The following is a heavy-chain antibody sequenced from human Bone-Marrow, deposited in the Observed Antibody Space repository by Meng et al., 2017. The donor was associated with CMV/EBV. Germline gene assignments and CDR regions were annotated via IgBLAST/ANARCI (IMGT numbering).Heavy chain of an antibody. CDR1: GFTFNTYS. CDR2: TSYEGSNK. J-gene: IGHJ5*02. V-gene: IGHV3-30*04. D-gene: IGHD5-24*01. CDR3: ARGRDGYNSNWFDP. Sequence: GESLKISCVASGFTFNTYSLHWVRQAPGKGLEWVAVTSYEGSNKYYADSVKGRFTISRDNAKNSLYLQMNSLRAEDTAVYYCARGRDGYNSNWFDPWGQGTLVTVSS.